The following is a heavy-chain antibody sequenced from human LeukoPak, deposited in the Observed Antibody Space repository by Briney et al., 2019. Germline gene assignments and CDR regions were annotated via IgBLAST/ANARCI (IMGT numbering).Heavy chain of an antibody. Sequence: GGSLRLSCVASGFAFNTQAMHWVRQAPGKGLEWLAVMSLDGSSIYYADSVRGRFTISRDNSKNTLFLQMSSLRAEDTAVYYCAKVYDYYCYGMDVWGQGTTVTVSS. J-gene: IGHJ6*02. CDR3: AKVYDYYCYGMDV. CDR1: GFAFNTQA. CDR2: MSLDGSSI. V-gene: IGHV3-30*07. D-gene: IGHD2-2*02.